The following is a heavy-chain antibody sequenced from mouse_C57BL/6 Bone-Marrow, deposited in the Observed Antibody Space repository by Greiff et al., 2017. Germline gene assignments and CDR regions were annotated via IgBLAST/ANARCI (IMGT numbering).Heavy chain of an antibody. Sequence: QVQLQQPGAELVKPGASVKLSCKASGYTFTSYWMHWVKQRPGQGLEWIGMINPNSGSTNYNEKFKSKATLTVDKSSSTAYMQLSSLTSEDSAVXCCARSGTDHFAYWGQGTTLTVSS. CDR1: GYTFTSYW. J-gene: IGHJ2*01. D-gene: IGHD3-2*02. V-gene: IGHV1-64*01. CDR2: INPNSGST. CDR3: ARSGTDHFAY.